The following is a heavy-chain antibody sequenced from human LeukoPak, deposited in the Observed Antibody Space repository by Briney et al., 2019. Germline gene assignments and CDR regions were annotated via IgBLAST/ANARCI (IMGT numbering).Heavy chain of an antibody. Sequence: SETLSLTCTVSGGSISSSSYYWGWIRQPAGKGLEWIGRIHTSGSTNYSPSLKGRVTMSVDTSKNQFSLKLSSVTAADTAVYYCARGWYYFDYWGQGTLVTVSS. J-gene: IGHJ4*02. CDR2: IHTSGST. CDR3: ARGWYYFDY. D-gene: IGHD6-13*01. V-gene: IGHV4-61*02. CDR1: GGSISSSSYY.